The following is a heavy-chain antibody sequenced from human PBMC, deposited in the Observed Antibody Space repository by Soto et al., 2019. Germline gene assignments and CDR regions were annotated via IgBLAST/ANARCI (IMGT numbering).Heavy chain of an antibody. CDR1: GFTFSSYA. J-gene: IGHJ4*02. D-gene: IGHD6-25*01. CDR3: PKDEYFSGSDVAFYVDS. V-gene: IGHV3-23*01. CDR2: ISGSGADT. Sequence: EVQLLESGGGLVQPGGSLRLSCAASGFTFSSYAMSWVSQAPGKGLEWVSAISGSGADTYYADSVKGRFTISRDKSKSTLYLQMDSLRAEDTALYYCPKDEYFSGSDVAFYVDSWGQGSLVTVSS.